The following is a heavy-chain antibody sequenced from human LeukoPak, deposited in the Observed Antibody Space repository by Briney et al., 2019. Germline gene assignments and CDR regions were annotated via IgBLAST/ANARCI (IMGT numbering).Heavy chain of an antibody. CDR3: ASVKGRTTGPYYFDY. D-gene: IGHD1-1*01. V-gene: IGHV4-39*01. CDR1: GGSISSSSYY. Sequence: SETLSLTXTVSGGSISSSSYYWGWIRQPPGKGLEWIGSIYYSGSTYYNPSLKSRVTISVDTSKNQFSLKLSSVTAADTAVYYCASVKGRTTGPYYFDYWGQGTLVTVSS. CDR2: IYYSGST. J-gene: IGHJ4*02.